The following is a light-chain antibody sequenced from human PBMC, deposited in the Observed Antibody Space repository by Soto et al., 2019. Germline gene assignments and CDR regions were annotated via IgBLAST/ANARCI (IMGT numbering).Light chain of an antibody. CDR2: DVN. J-gene: IGLJ2*01. Sequence: QSALTQPGSVSGSPGQSITISCTGTRRDIGAYNFVSWYQQHPGEVPKLILYDVNVRPSGVSNRFSGSKSGNTASLTISGLQAEDEDDYYCTSWTTSTTMIFGGGTKLTVL. CDR1: RRDIGAYNF. V-gene: IGLV2-14*03. CDR3: TSWTTSTTMI.